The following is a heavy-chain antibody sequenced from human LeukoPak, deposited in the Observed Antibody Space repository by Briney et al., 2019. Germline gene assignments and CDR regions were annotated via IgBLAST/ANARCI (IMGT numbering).Heavy chain of an antibody. CDR3: ARSIGGDYVKGYYYYMDV. V-gene: IGHV5-51*01. CDR1: GYSFTSYW. Sequence: GESLKISCKGSGYSFTSYWIGWVRQMPGKGLEWMGIIYPGDSDTRYSPSFQGQVTISADKSISTAYLQWSSLKASDTAMYYCARSIGGDYVKGYYYYMDVWGKGTTVTVSS. D-gene: IGHD4-17*01. CDR2: IYPGDSDT. J-gene: IGHJ6*03.